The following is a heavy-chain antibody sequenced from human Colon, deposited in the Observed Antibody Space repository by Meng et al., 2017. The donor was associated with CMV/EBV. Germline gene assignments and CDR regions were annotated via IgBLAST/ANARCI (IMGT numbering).Heavy chain of an antibody. D-gene: IGHD2-21*02. CDR3: ARVICGGDCYLDY. J-gene: IGHJ4*02. V-gene: IGHV1-69*12. CDR2: IITISGTT. Sequence: QGQLEQCGAEVKKPGSSVKASCKASKGTFTSYPISWVRQGPGQGFEWVGGIITISGTTDYAQKFQGRVTITADESTSTAYMKLSNLRSEDTAIYYCARVICGGDCYLDYWGRGTLVTVSS. CDR1: KGTFTSYP.